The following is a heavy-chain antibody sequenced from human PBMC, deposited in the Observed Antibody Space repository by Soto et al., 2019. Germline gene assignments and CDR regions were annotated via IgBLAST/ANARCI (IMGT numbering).Heavy chain of an antibody. D-gene: IGHD2-2*02. Sequence: QVQLQQWGAGLLKPSETLSLTCAVYGGSFSGYYWSWIRQPPGKGLEWIGEINHSGSTNYNPSLKSRVTISVDTSKNQFSLKLSSVTAADTAVYYCARGRCSSTSCYTYYGMDVWGQGTTVTVSS. J-gene: IGHJ6*02. CDR1: GGSFSGYY. V-gene: IGHV4-34*01. CDR2: INHSGST. CDR3: ARGRCSSTSCYTYYGMDV.